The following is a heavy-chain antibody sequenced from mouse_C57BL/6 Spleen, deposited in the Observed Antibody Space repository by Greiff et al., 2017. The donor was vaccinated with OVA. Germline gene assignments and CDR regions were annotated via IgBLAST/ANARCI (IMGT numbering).Heavy chain of an antibody. CDR3: ARHGTTVVFDY. CDR1: GFTFSSYG. Sequence: EVQRVESGGDLVKPGGSLKLSCAASGFTFSSYGMSWVRQTPDKRLEWVATISSGGSYTYYPDSVKGRFTISRDNAKNTLYLQMSRLKSEDTAMYYCARHGTTVVFDYWGQGTTLTVSS. D-gene: IGHD1-1*01. J-gene: IGHJ2*01. V-gene: IGHV5-6*01. CDR2: ISSGGSYT.